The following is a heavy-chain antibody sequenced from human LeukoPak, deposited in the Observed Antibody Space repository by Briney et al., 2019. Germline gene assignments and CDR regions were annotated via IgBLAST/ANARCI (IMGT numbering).Heavy chain of an antibody. D-gene: IGHD3-10*01. J-gene: IGHJ4*02. CDR2: ISSSGNPI. Sequence: GVSLRLPCAASGFSFSSYSMNWARQAPGKGLEWISYISSSGNPINYADSVEGRFTISRDNAKNSLYLQMNSLRAEDTAIYYCARGASYGSGSHYYFDYWGQGTLVTVSS. CDR1: GFSFSSYS. V-gene: IGHV3-48*01. CDR3: ARGASYGSGSHYYFDY.